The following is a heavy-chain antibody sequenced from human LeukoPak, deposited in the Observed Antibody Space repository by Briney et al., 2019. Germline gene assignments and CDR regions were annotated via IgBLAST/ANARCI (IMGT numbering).Heavy chain of an antibody. D-gene: IGHD1-26*01. CDR1: GFTVSRNY. Sequence: GRSLRLFCAASGFTVSRNYMTWVRQAPGKGPEWVSLIYSGGGTQYADSVKGRFTISGDNSKNTLYLQMNSPRAEDTAVYYCARKTDSGGGSGYWGQGTLVTVSS. J-gene: IGHJ4*02. CDR2: IYSGGGT. V-gene: IGHV3-66*01. CDR3: ARKTDSGGGSGY.